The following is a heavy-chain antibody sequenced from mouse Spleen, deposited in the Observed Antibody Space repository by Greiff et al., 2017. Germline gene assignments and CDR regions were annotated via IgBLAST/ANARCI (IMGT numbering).Heavy chain of an antibody. D-gene: IGHD4-1*02. V-gene: IGHV3-6*01. CDR1: GYSITSGYY. Sequence: VQLKESGPGLVKPSQSLSLTCSVTGYSITSGYYWNWIRQFPGNKLEWMGYISYDGSNNYNPSLKNRISITRDTSKNQFFLKLNSVTTEDTATYYCARGLQLYYYAMDYWGQGTSVTVSS. J-gene: IGHJ4*01. CDR2: ISYDGSN. CDR3: ARGLQLYYYAMDY.